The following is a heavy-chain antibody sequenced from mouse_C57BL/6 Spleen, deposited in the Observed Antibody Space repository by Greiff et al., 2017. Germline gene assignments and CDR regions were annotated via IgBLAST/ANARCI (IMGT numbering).Heavy chain of an antibody. Sequence: QVQLQQPGAELVKPGASVKLSCKASGYTFTSYWMHWVKQRPGQGLEWIGMIHPNSGSTNYNEKFKSKATLTVDKSSSTAYMQLSSLTSEDSAVYYCASPYDYDYAMDDWGQGTSVTVSS. J-gene: IGHJ4*01. D-gene: IGHD2-4*01. CDR2: IHPNSGST. CDR3: ASPYDYDYAMDD. V-gene: IGHV1-64*01. CDR1: GYTFTSYW.